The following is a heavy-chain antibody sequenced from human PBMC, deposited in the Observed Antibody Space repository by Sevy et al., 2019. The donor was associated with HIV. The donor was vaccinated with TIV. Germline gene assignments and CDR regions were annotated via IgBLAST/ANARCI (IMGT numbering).Heavy chain of an antibody. CDR2: IRYDGTNK. CDR1: GFTFREYA. D-gene: IGHD4-17*01. Sequence: GGFLRLSCAASGFTFREYAMHWVRQAPGKGLEWLTFIRYDGTNKYYTDSVRGRFTISRDNSKNTLYLQMNSLRGEDTAVYYCAKGPHPAVTTSYGMDVWGQGTTVTVSS. V-gene: IGHV3-30*02. CDR3: AKGPHPAVTTSYGMDV. J-gene: IGHJ6*02.